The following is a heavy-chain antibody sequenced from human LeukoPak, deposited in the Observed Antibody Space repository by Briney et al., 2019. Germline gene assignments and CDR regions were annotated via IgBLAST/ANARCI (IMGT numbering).Heavy chain of an antibody. CDR3: ARSSFYSGYDYTIDY. J-gene: IGHJ4*02. CDR2: IYPGDSDT. Sequence: GESLKISCKGSGYSFTSYWIGWVRQMPGKGLEWMGIIYPGDSDTRYSPSFQGQVTISADKSISTAYLQWSSLKASDTAMYYCARSSFYSGYDYTIDYWGQGTLVTVSS. CDR1: GYSFTSYW. V-gene: IGHV5-51*01. D-gene: IGHD5-12*01.